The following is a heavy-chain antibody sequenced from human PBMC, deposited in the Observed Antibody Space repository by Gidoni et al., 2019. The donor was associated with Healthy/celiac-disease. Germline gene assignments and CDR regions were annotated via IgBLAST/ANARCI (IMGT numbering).Heavy chain of an antibody. D-gene: IGHD3-10*01. CDR1: GGSISSSSYY. CDR3: ARHGRAMVRGVPNYYYYGMDV. V-gene: IGHV4-39*01. CDR2: IYYSGST. Sequence: QLQLQESGPGLVKPSETLSLTCTVSGGSISSSSYYWGWIRQPPGKGLEWIGSIYYSGSTYYNPSLKSRVTISVDTSKNQFSLKLSSVTAADTAVYYCARHGRAMVRGVPNYYYYGMDVWGQGTTVTVSS. J-gene: IGHJ6*02.